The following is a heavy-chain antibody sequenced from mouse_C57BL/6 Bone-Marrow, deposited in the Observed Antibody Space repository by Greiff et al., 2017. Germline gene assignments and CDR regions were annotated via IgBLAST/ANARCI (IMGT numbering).Heavy chain of an antibody. CDR2: INPSSGYT. J-gene: IGHJ1*03. V-gene: IGHV1-4*01. CDR1: GYTFTSYT. Sequence: VKLVESGAELARPGASVKMSCKASGYTFTSYTMHWVKQRPGQGLEWIGYINPSSGYTKYNQKFKDKATLTADKSSSTAYMQLSSLTSEDSAVYYCARWGVAYWYFDVWGTGTTVTVSS. CDR3: ARWGVAYWYFDV.